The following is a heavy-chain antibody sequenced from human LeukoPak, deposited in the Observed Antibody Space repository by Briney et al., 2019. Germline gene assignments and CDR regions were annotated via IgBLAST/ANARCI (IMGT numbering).Heavy chain of an antibody. V-gene: IGHV4-4*07. Sequence: MPSETLSLTCTVSGASISSYYWSWIRQPAGKGLEWIGRIYTSGSTNYNPSLKSRVTMSVHTSKNQFSLKLSSVTAADTAVYYCARDQGGNPHNWFDPWGQGTLVTVSS. J-gene: IGHJ5*02. CDR2: IYTSGST. D-gene: IGHD3-16*01. CDR1: GASISSYY. CDR3: ARDQGGNPHNWFDP.